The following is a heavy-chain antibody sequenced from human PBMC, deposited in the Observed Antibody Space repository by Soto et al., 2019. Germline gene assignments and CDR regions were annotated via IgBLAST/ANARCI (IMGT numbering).Heavy chain of an antibody. J-gene: IGHJ4*02. CDR2: IYYSGST. CDR1: GGSISSYY. Sequence: PSETLSLTCTVSGGSISSYYWSWIRQPPGKGLEWIGYIYYSGSTNYNPSLKSRDNISVDTSKNQFSMKLSSVTAADTAVFYCARHTLRRGDVFFFDYWGQGTLVTVSS. V-gene: IGHV4-59*08. D-gene: IGHD3-10*01. CDR3: ARHTLRRGDVFFFDY.